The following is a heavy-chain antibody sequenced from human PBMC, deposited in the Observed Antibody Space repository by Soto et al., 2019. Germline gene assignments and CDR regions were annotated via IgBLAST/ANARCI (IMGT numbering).Heavy chain of an antibody. V-gene: IGHV6-1*01. CDR1: GDSVSSNSAA. J-gene: IGHJ6*02. Sequence: KQSQTLSLTCAISGDSVSSNSAAWNWIRQSPSRGLEWLGRTYYRAKWYNDYAVSVKSRITINPDTSKNQFSLQLNSVTPEDTAVYYCARDAHNCGGDCYSTYYYYGMDVWGQGTTVTVSS. D-gene: IGHD2-21*02. CDR3: ARDAHNCGGDCYSTYYYYGMDV. CDR2: TYYRAKWYN.